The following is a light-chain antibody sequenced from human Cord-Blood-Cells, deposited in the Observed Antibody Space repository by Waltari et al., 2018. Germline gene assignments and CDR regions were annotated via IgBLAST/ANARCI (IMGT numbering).Light chain of an antibody. Sequence: QSALTQPASVSGSPGQSITISCTGTRRDVGGYNYVSWYQRHPGKAPKLIIYEVRNRPSGISNLFSGSKSGNAASLTISGLQAEDEADYYCSSYTSSSIVIFGGGTKLTVL. V-gene: IGLV2-14*01. CDR2: EVR. CDR3: SSYTSSSIVI. CDR1: RRDVGGYNY. J-gene: IGLJ2*01.